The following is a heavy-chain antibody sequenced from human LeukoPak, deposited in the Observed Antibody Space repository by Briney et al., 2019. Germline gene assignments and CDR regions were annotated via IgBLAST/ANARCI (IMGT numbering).Heavy chain of an antibody. CDR2: ISYDGSNK. D-gene: IGHD6-6*01. CDR1: GFTFSSYA. J-gene: IGHJ4*02. Sequence: GGSLRLSCAASGFTFSSYAMHWVRQAPGKGLEWVAVISYDGSNKYYADSVKGRFTISRDNSKNTLYLQMNSLRAEDTAVYYCAKDLTFYSSSSPSDYWGQGTLVTVSS. CDR3: AKDLTFYSSSSPSDY. V-gene: IGHV3-30-3*01.